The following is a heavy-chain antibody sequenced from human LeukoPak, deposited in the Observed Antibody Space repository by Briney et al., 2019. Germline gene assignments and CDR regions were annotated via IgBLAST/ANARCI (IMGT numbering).Heavy chain of an antibody. J-gene: IGHJ4*02. D-gene: IGHD6-19*01. V-gene: IGHV4-38-2*02. Sequence: YPSETLSLTCTVSGYSISSGYYWGWIRQPPGKGLEWIGSIYHSGSTNYNPSLKSRVTISVDKSKNQFSLKLSSVTAADTAVYYCARDREGSGPDYWGQGTLVTVSS. CDR2: IYHSGST. CDR1: GYSISSGYY. CDR3: ARDREGSGPDY.